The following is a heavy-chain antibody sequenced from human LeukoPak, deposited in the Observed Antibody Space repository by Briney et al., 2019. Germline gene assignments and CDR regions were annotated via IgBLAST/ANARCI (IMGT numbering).Heavy chain of an antibody. V-gene: IGHV1-46*01. J-gene: IGHJ4*02. CDR3: ARDGDGDYDFDY. D-gene: IGHD4-17*01. Sequence: ASVKVSCKDSGGTFSSYAISWVRQAPGQGLEWMGIIHPSGGSTSYAQKFQGRVTMTRDTTTSTGYMELSSPRSEDTAVYYCARDGDGDYDFDYWGQGTLVTVSS. CDR1: GGTFSSYA. CDR2: IHPSGGST.